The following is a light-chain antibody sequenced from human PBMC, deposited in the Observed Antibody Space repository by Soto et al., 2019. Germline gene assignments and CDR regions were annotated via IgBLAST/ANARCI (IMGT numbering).Light chain of an antibody. J-gene: IGKJ1*01. CDR1: QSISSW. V-gene: IGKV1-5*03. Sequence: DIQMTQSPSTLSGAVGDRVTITCRASQSISSWLAWYQQKPGKAPKLLIYKASSLESGVPSRFSGSGSGTEFTLTISSLQPDDFATYYCQQHKTFGQGTKVDI. CDR3: QQHKT. CDR2: KAS.